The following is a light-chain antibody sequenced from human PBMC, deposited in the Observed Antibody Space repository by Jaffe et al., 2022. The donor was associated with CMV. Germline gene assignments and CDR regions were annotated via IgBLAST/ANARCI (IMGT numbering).Light chain of an antibody. CDR3: QQYDSSPKT. V-gene: IGKV3-20*01. CDR1: QSIINSY. Sequence: EIVLTQSPGTLSLSPGERATLSCRASQSIINSYLAWYQQKPGQAPRLLMYGASSRATGIPDRFSGRGSGTDFTLTISRLEPEDFAVYYCQQYDSSPKTFGQGTKVEI. J-gene: IGKJ2*01. CDR2: GAS.